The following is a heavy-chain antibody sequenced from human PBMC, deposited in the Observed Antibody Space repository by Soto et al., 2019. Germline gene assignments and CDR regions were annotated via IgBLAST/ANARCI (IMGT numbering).Heavy chain of an antibody. D-gene: IGHD6-6*01. Sequence: QMQLVHSGAEARKPGASVKVSCKTSGYTFTGYYLNWVRQAPGRGLEWVGWINPKTGDTNNAQKFQGRVTMTTDTSISTGYMELSGLKSDDTAVYYCVTGDHLVRWGQGTRVTVSS. J-gene: IGHJ4*02. CDR3: VTGDHLVR. CDR1: GYTFTGYY. V-gene: IGHV1-2*02. CDR2: INPKTGDT.